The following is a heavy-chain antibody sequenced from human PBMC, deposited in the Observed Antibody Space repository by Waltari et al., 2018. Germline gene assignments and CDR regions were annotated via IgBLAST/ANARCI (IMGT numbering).Heavy chain of an antibody. CDR2: SNPNSGDT. D-gene: IGHD2-2*01. J-gene: IGHJ4*02. CDR1: GYTFTGYY. Sequence: QVQLVQSGAEVKKPGASVKVSCKASGYTFTGYYMHWVRQATGQGLEWMGWSNPNSGDTNYSQKFQGRVTMTRQTSSSTAYLELSRLRSDDTAVYYCARYQSQRDCDYWGQGTLVTVSS. V-gene: IGHV1-2*02. CDR3: ARYQSQRDCDY.